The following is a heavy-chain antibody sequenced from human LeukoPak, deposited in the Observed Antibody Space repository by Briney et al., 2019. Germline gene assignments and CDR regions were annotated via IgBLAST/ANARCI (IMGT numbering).Heavy chain of an antibody. J-gene: IGHJ6*03. CDR1: AYTFTGYY. Sequence: ASVKVSCKASAYTFTGYYMHWVRQAPGQGLEWMGWIYPNSGGTNYALKFQGRVTMTRDTSISTAYMELSSLRSEDMAVYYCARARYETRIWPKSRYDYYHYMDVWGKGTTVTVSS. V-gene: IGHV1-2*02. CDR2: IYPNSGGT. CDR3: ARARYETRIWPKSRYDYYHYMDV. D-gene: IGHD3-3*01.